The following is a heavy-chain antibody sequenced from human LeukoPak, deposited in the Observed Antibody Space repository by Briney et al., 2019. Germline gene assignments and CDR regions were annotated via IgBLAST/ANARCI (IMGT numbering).Heavy chain of an antibody. J-gene: IGHJ4*02. CDR3: VREGGSSGYYFFHY. D-gene: IGHD3-22*01. Sequence: ASVKVSCKASGYTFTTCGLSWVRQAPGQWLEWMGWISAYNGNTNYAQKLQGRVTMTTDTSTTTAYMELRSLRSDDTAVYYCVREGGSSGYYFFHYWGQGTLVTVSS. V-gene: IGHV1-18*01. CDR2: ISAYNGNT. CDR1: GYTFTTCG.